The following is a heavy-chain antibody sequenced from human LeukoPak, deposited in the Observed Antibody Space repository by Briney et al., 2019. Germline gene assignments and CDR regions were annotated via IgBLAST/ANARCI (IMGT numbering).Heavy chain of an antibody. CDR1: GFTFSSYS. CDR2: ISSSSSYI. Sequence: GGSVRLSCAASGFTFSSYSMNWVRQAPGKGLEWVSSISSSSSYIYHADSVKGRFTISRDNAKNSLYLQMNSLRAEDTAVYYCARDGPIPYWGQGTLVTVSS. CDR3: ARDGPIPY. J-gene: IGHJ4*02. V-gene: IGHV3-21*01.